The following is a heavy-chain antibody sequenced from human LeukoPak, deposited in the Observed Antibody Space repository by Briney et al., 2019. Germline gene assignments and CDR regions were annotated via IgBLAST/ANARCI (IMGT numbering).Heavy chain of an antibody. CDR2: INSDGSST. CDR3: ARSGFGVLYYYGMDV. V-gene: IGHV3-74*01. J-gene: IGHJ6*02. Sequence: GGSLRLSCGASGFTFSSYWMHWVRQAPGKGLVWVSRINSDGSSTSYADSVKGRFTISRDNSKNTLYLQMNSLRAEDTAVYYCARSGFGVLYYYGMDVWGQGTTVTVSS. D-gene: IGHD3-10*01. CDR1: GFTFSSYW.